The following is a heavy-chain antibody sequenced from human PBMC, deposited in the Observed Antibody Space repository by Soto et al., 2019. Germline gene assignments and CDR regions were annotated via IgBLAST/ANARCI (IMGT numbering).Heavy chain of an antibody. V-gene: IGHV1-69*13. CDR2: IIPIFGTA. Sequence: RASVKVSCKASGGTFSRYAISWVRQAPGQGLEWMGGIIPIFGTANYAQKFQGRVTITADESTSTAYMELSSLRSEDTAVYYCARDRVTYYYDSSGYQALGYWGQGTLVTVSS. D-gene: IGHD3-22*01. CDR1: GGTFSRYA. J-gene: IGHJ4*02. CDR3: ARDRVTYYYDSSGYQALGY.